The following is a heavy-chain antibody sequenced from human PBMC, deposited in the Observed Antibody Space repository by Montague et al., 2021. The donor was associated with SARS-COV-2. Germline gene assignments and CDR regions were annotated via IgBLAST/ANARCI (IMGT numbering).Heavy chain of an antibody. Sequence: SETLSLTCTVSGGSMSSFYWSWIRQPPGKGLEWLGYIYYRGSTNYNPSLKSRITISVDPSKNQFSLNLSSVTAADTAVCYCAREARDNWVDYWGQGTLVTVSS. V-gene: IGHV4-59*01. CDR2: IYYRGST. CDR3: AREARDNWVDY. D-gene: IGHD1-20*01. J-gene: IGHJ4*02. CDR1: GGSMSSFY.